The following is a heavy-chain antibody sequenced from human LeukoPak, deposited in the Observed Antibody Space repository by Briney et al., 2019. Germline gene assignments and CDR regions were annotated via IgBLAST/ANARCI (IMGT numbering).Heavy chain of an antibody. V-gene: IGHV1-2*02. Sequence: ASVNVSCNASGYTFTGCYMHWVRHAPGQGLEWMGWINPNSGGTNYAQKFQGRVTLTRDTSISTAYMELSRLRSDDTTVYYCARDSGSYYNFDYWGQGTLVTVSS. CDR1: GYTFTGCY. CDR3: ARDSGSYYNFDY. J-gene: IGHJ4*02. D-gene: IGHD3-10*01. CDR2: INPNSGGT.